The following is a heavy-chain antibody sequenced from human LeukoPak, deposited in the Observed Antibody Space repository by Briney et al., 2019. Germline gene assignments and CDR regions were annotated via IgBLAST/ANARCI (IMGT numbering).Heavy chain of an antibody. D-gene: IGHD3-16*02. CDR1: GGSFSGYY. CDR2: INQSGST. V-gene: IGHV4-34*01. J-gene: IGHJ4*02. CDR3: ARLLYYDYVWGSYRPKVVDY. Sequence: PSETLSLTCAVYGGSFSGYYWSWIRQPPGKGLEWIGEINQSGSTNYNPSLKSRVTISVDTSKNQFSLKLSSVTAADTAVYYCARLLYYDYVWGSYRPKVVDYWGQGTLVTVSS.